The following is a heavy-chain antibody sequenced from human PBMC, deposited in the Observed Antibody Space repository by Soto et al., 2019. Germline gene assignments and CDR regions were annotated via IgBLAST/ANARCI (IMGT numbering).Heavy chain of an antibody. CDR2: ISAYNGNT. CDR1: GYTFTSYG. J-gene: IGHJ5*02. CDR3: ARSSGSAYRFDP. V-gene: IGHV1-18*01. Sequence: QVQLVQSGAEVKKPGASVKVSCKASGYTFTSYGISWVRQAPGQGLEWMGWISAYNGNTNYAQKLQGRVTMTTDTSPSTAYMELSSLRADDTAVYYWARSSGSAYRFDPWGQGTLVTVSS. D-gene: IGHD2-21*01.